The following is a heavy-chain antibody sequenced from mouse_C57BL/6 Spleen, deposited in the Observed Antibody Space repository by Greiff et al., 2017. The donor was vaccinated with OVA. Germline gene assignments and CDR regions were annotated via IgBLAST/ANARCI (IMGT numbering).Heavy chain of an antibody. V-gene: IGHV1-52*01. CDR3: ARGYYGSSPSFAY. J-gene: IGHJ3*01. D-gene: IGHD1-1*01. CDR2: IDPSDSET. CDR1: GYTFTSYW. Sequence: VQLQQPGAELVRPGSSVKLSCKASGYTFTSYWMHWVKQRPIQGLEWIGNIDPSDSETHYNQKFKDKATLTVDKSSSTAYMQLSSLTSEDSAVYYCARGYYGSSPSFAYWGQGTLVTVSA.